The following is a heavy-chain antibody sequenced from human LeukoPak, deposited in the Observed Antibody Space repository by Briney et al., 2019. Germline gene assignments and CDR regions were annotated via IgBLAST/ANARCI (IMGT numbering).Heavy chain of an antibody. Sequence: KPGGSLILSCAASGFTFTNAWMSWVRQAPGKGLEWVGRIKTKAERGTTDYAAPVKGRFSISRDDSKNTLYLQMNSLKTEDTAVYYCTTSVYNFFDYWGQGILVTVSS. CDR3: TTSVYNFFDY. J-gene: IGHJ4*02. D-gene: IGHD1-20*01. CDR2: IKTKAERGTT. V-gene: IGHV3-15*01. CDR1: GFTFTNAW.